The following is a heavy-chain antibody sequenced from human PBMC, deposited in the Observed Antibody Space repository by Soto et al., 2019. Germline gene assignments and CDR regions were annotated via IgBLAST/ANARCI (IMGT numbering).Heavy chain of an antibody. D-gene: IGHD3-10*01. J-gene: IGHJ6*02. CDR3: ARESMVRGLYGMDV. Sequence: SQTLSLTCVISGDSVSSNRAAWNWIRQSPSRGLEWLGRTYYRSKWYDDYAVSVKGRITINPDTSKNQFSLYLNSVTPEDTAVYYCARESMVRGLYGMDVWGQGTTVTVSS. CDR1: GDSVSSNRAA. V-gene: IGHV6-1*01. CDR2: TYYRSKWYD.